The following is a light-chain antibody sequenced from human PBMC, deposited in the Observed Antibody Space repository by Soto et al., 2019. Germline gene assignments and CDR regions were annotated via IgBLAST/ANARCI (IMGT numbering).Light chain of an antibody. CDR1: QSISSW. V-gene: IGKV1-5*03. Sequence: DIQMTQSPSTLSASVGDRDTITCRASQSISSWLAWYQQKPEKAPKLLIYKASSLESGVPSRFSGSGSGTEFTFTISSLHPDDFATYYCQQYNSYSRTFGQGTRLEIK. CDR2: KAS. J-gene: IGKJ5*01. CDR3: QQYNSYSRT.